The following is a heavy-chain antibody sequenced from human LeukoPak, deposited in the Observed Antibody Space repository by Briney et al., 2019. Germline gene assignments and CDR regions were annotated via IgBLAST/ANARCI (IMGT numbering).Heavy chain of an antibody. D-gene: IGHD3-3*01. J-gene: IGHJ5*02. CDR1: GGTFSSYT. CDR3: ARYYDFWSGSPDNWFDP. Sequence: ALVKVSCKASGGTFSSYTISWVRQAPGQGLEWMGRIIPILGIANYAQKFQGRVTITADKSTSTAYMELSSLRSEDTAVYYCARYYDFWSGSPDNWFDPWGQGTLVTVSS. V-gene: IGHV1-69*02. CDR2: IIPILGIA.